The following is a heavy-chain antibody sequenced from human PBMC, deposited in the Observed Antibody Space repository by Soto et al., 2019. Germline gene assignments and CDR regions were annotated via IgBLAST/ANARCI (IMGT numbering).Heavy chain of an antibody. D-gene: IGHD2-15*01. Sequence: QVQLVQSGAEVKKPGASVKVSCKASGYTFTGYYMHWVRQAPGQGLEWMGWINPNSGGTNYAQKFQGWVTMTGDTSISTAYMELSRLRSDDTAVYYCARQIGGGSFNSYYYYYGMDVWGQGTTVTVSS. J-gene: IGHJ6*02. CDR2: INPNSGGT. CDR3: ARQIGGGSFNSYYYYYGMDV. V-gene: IGHV1-2*04. CDR1: GYTFTGYY.